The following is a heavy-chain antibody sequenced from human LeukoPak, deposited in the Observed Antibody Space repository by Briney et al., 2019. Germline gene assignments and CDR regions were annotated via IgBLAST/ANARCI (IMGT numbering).Heavy chain of an antibody. J-gene: IGHJ6*03. Sequence: PWGFLRLSCAASGFTFHDYYMTWIRQAPGKGLEWLSYISYSGAVQIYAGSVEGRVTVSRDNDKNSVYLEINGLRDDDAAVYYCARATPPGLYYHMDVWGKGTTVIVSS. CDR1: GFTFHDYY. D-gene: IGHD3-16*01. CDR3: ARATPPGLYYHMDV. CDR2: ISYSGAVQ. V-gene: IGHV3-11*01.